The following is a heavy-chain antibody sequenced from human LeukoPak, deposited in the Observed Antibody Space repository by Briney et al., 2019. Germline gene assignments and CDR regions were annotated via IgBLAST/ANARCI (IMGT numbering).Heavy chain of an antibody. CDR1: GFTFSTYA. J-gene: IGHJ4*02. Sequence: GGSLRLSCEASGFTFSTYAMSWVRQAPGKGLEWVPSFSGSGGGTYYADSVKGRFTISRDNSKNTLYLQMNSLRAEDTAIYYCARSGLNRFDYWGQGTLVTVSS. CDR2: FSGSGGGT. D-gene: IGHD2-15*01. V-gene: IGHV3-23*01. CDR3: ARSGLNRFDY.